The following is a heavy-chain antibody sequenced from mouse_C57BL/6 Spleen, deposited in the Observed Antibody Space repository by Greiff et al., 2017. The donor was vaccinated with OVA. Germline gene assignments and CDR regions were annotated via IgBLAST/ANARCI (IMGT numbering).Heavy chain of an antibody. V-gene: IGHV14-3*01. D-gene: IGHD2-3*01. J-gene: IGHJ4*01. CDR1: GFNIKNTY. Sequence: VHVKQSVAELVRPGASVKLSCTASGFNIKNTYMHWVKQRPEQGLEWIGRIDPANGNTKYAPKFQGKATITADTSSNTAYLQLSSLTSEDTAIYYCAISFYDGYYPLYAMDYWGQGTSVTVSS. CDR2: IDPANGNT. CDR3: AISFYDGYYPLYAMDY.